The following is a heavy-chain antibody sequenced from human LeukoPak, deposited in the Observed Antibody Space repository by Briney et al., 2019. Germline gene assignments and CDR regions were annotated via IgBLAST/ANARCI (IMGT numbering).Heavy chain of an antibody. J-gene: IGHJ4*02. D-gene: IGHD7-27*01. V-gene: IGHV4-59*01. CDR1: GGSLNSYY. CDR3: ARGRISNWGFEGTLFDA. Sequence: PSETLSLTCTVSGGSLNSYYWSWIRQPPGKGLEWIGFITLSGGTDFDSSLGGRVTISVDTSKNQFSLRLTSMTAADTAVYFCARGRISNWGFEGTLFDAWGQGVLVTVSS. CDR2: ITLSGGT.